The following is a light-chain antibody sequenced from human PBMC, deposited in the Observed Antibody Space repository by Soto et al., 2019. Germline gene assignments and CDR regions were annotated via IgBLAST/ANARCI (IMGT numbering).Light chain of an antibody. V-gene: IGLV1-47*01. CDR3: AVWDNSLNGVA. CDR1: NSNMGRNY. J-gene: IGLJ2*01. Sequence: QSVLTQTPSASGTPGQSVTISCSGSNSNMGRNYVYWYQQVPVTAPKLLMYRNDVRPSGVPDRFTGSKSGTSASLAISGLRSEDEADYYCAVWDNSLNGVAFGGGTKVTVL. CDR2: RND.